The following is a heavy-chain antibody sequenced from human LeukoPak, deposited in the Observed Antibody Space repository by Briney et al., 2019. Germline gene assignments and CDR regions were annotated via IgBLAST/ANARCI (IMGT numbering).Heavy chain of an antibody. J-gene: IGHJ4*02. Sequence: ASVKVSCKASGYTFTSYGISWARQAPGQGLEWMGWISAYNGNTNYAQKLQGRVTMTTDTSTSTAYMELRSLRSDDTAVYYCARDRTGTTRYYFDYWGQGTLVTVSS. CDR2: ISAYNGNT. CDR3: ARDRTGTTRYYFDY. V-gene: IGHV1-18*01. D-gene: IGHD4-11*01. CDR1: GYTFTSYG.